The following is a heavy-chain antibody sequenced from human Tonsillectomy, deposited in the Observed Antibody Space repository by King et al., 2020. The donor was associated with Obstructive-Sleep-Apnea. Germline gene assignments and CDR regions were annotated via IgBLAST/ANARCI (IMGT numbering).Heavy chain of an antibody. V-gene: IGHV3-9*01. Sequence: VQLVESGGGLVQPGRSLRLSCAASGFTFDDYAMHWFRQAPGKGLEWVSCFSWNSCSIDYADSFKGRFTISRDNAKNSLYLQMNSLRAEDTALYYCAKGGYSSSWSWGQGTLVTVSS. J-gene: IGHJ4*02. CDR2: FSWNSCSI. CDR3: AKGGYSSSWS. CDR1: GFTFDDYA. D-gene: IGHD6-13*01.